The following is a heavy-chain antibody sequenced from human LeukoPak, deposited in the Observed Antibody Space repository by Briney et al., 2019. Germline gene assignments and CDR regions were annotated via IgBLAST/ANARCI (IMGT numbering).Heavy chain of an antibody. J-gene: IGHJ4*02. V-gene: IGHV3-30-3*01. CDR1: GFTFSSHA. CDR2: ISHDGSES. D-gene: IGHD1-26*01. CDR3: ARDWGQRGVGATLAN. Sequence: PGGSLRLSCAASGFTFSSHAMVWLRQAPGKGLEWVSFISHDGSESFHTESVKGRFTISRDNFKNTVDLQVSGLKEEDTAVYYCARDWGQRGVGATLANWGQGTLVIVSS.